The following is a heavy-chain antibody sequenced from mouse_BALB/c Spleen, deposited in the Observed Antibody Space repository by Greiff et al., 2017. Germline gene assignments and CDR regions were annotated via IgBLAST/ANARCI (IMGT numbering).Heavy chain of an antibody. J-gene: IGHJ3*01. D-gene: IGHD1-1*01. V-gene: IGHV14-4*02. CDR3: NSHYYGSSYVAY. Sequence: VQLQQSGAELVRSGASVKLSCTASGFNIKDYYMHWVKQRPEQGLEWIGWIDPENGDTEYAPKFQGKATMTADTSSNTAYLQLSSLTSEDTAVYYCNSHYYGSSYVAYWGQETLVTVSA. CDR1: GFNIKDYY. CDR2: IDPENGDT.